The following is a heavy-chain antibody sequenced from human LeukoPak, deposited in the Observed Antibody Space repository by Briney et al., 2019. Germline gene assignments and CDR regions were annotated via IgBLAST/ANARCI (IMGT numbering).Heavy chain of an antibody. V-gene: IGHV3-30*02. Sequence: AGGSLRLSCAASGFTFSSYGMHWVRQAPGKGLEWVAFIRYDGSNKYYADSVKGRFTISRDNSKNTLYLQMNSLRAEDTAVYYCAKHLLGGQLDPYDAFDIWGQGTMVTVSS. CDR3: AKHLLGGQLDPYDAFDI. D-gene: IGHD6-6*01. J-gene: IGHJ3*02. CDR1: GFTFSSYG. CDR2: IRYDGSNK.